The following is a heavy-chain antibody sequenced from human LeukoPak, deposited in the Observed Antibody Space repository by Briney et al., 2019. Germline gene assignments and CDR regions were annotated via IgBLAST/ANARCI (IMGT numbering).Heavy chain of an antibody. J-gene: IGHJ4*02. CDR1: GFIYTNWW. CDR3: TRISLGQELDS. CDR2: INTDGTGK. Sequence: GGSLRLSCAASGFIYTNWWMNWVRQAPGKGLEWVANINTDGTGKYYVDSVKGRFTVSRDNTKNSLYMEMASLRAEDTAVYYCTRISLGQELDSWGEGILVTVSS. V-gene: IGHV3-7*01.